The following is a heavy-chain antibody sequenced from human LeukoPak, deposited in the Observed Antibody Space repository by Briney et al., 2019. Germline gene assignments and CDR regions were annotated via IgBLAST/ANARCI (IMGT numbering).Heavy chain of an antibody. V-gene: IGHV4-61*02. CDR2: IYTSGST. Sequence: SETLSLTCTVSGVSINNGSDYWRWIRQPAGKGLEWIARIYTSGSTNYNPHLKSRVTISVDTSKNQFSLKLSSVTAADTAVYYCAREVLRFLWEFDYWGQGTPVPVPS. CDR3: AREVLRFLWEFDY. D-gene: IGHD3-3*01. J-gene: IGHJ4*02. CDR1: GVSINNGSDY.